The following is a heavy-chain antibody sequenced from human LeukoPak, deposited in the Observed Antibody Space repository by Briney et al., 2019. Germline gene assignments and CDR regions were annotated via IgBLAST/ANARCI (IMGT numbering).Heavy chain of an antibody. V-gene: IGHV1-18*01. CDR2: ISAYNGNT. CDR1: GYTFTSYG. Sequence: GSVKVSCKASGYTFTSYGISWVRQAPGQGLEWMGWISAYNGNTNYAQKLQGRVTMTTDTSTSTAYMELRSLRSDDTAVYYCAREGSGWSGKSYFDYWGEGTLLTVPS. D-gene: IGHD6-19*01. J-gene: IGHJ4*02. CDR3: AREGSGWSGKSYFDY.